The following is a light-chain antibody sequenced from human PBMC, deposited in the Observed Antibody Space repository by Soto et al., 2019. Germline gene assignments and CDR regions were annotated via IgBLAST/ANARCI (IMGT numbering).Light chain of an antibody. CDR2: DAS. Sequence: EFVLTQSPGTLSLSPGERATLSCRASQTVRNNYLAWYQQKPGQAPRLLIYDASTRATGIADRFSASGSGTDFTLTISRLEPEDFAVYSCQQYASSPQTFGQGTKVDIK. V-gene: IGKV3-20*01. J-gene: IGKJ1*01. CDR3: QQYASSPQT. CDR1: QTVRNNY.